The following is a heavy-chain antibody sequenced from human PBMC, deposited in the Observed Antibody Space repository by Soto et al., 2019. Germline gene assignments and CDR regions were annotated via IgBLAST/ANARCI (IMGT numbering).Heavy chain of an antibody. D-gene: IGHD3-10*01. V-gene: IGHV3-23*01. CDR2: ISGSGGST. CDR3: AKSTTGSYYYGMDV. CDR1: GFTFSSYA. J-gene: IGHJ6*04. Sequence: PGGSLRLSCAASGFTFSSYAMSWVRQAPGKGLEWVSAISGSGGSTYYADSVKGRFTISRDNSKNTLYLQMNSLRAEDTAVYYCAKSTTGSYYYGMDVWGKGTTVTVSS.